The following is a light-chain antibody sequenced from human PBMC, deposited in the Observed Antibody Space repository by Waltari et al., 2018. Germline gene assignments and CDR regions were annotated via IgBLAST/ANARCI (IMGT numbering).Light chain of an antibody. V-gene: IGLV2-14*01. CDR3: SSYTSSSTRV. CDR1: ISAVGGYNY. Sequence: QPALTQPAPAAGSPGQSNTIPCTGTISAVGGYNYVPWYQQHPGTAPNRMIYEVTNRPSGVSNRFSGSKSGNTASLTISGLQAEDEADYYCSSYTSSSTRVFGGGTKLTVL. CDR2: EVT. J-gene: IGLJ2*01.